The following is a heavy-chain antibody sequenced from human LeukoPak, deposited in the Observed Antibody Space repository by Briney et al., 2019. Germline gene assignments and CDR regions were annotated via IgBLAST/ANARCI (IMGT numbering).Heavy chain of an antibody. CDR1: GGSISSGGYY. CDR2: IYYSGST. CDR3: AGVRLGSSGFSEYFEH. J-gene: IGHJ1*01. Sequence: PSETLSLTCTVSGGSISSGGYYWSWIRQHPGKGLEWIGYIYYSGSTYYNPSLKSRVTMSIDKSRNQFSLRMTSVTAADTAVYYCAGVRLGSSGFSEYFEHWGQGTLVTVSS. D-gene: IGHD3-22*01. V-gene: IGHV4-31*03.